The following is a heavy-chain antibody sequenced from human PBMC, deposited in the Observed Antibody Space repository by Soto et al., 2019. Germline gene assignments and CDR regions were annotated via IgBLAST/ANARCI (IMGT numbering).Heavy chain of an antibody. CDR1: GGTFSSYA. CDR3: ARDCSSTSCYTNSSSGEDYFDY. Sequence: ASVKVSCKASGGTFSSYAISWVRQAPGQGLEWMGGIIPIFGTANYAQKFQGRVTITADESTSTAYMELSSLRSEDTAVYYCARDCSSTSCYTNSSSGEDYFDYWGQGTLVTVSS. D-gene: IGHD2-2*02. V-gene: IGHV1-69*13. CDR2: IIPIFGTA. J-gene: IGHJ4*02.